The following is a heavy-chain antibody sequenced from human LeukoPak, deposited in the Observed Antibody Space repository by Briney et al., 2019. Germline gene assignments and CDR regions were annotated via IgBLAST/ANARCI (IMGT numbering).Heavy chain of an antibody. CDR3: ARDVIVVAPNDAFDI. V-gene: IGHV3-66*01. D-gene: IGHD3-22*01. CDR2: IYSGGST. CDR1: GFIVSSNY. Sequence: GGSLRLSCAASGFIVSSNYMSWVRQAPGKGLEWVSVIYSGGSTYYADSVKGRFTISRDNSKNTLYLQMNSLRAEDTAVYYCARDVIVVAPNDAFDIWGQGTMVTVSS. J-gene: IGHJ3*02.